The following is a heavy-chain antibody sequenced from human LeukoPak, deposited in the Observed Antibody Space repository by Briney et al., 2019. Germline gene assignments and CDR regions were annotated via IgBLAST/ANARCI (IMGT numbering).Heavy chain of an antibody. J-gene: IGHJ6*04. Sequence: GGSLRLSCAASGFTFSSYSMNWVRQAPGQGLELDSSISSSCSTIYYADSVKGRFTISRDNAKNSLYLQMNSLRAEDTAVYYCAELGITMIGGVWGKGTTVTISS. CDR3: AELGITMIGGV. V-gene: IGHV3-48*04. CDR2: ISSSCSTI. CDR1: GFTFSSYS. D-gene: IGHD3-10*02.